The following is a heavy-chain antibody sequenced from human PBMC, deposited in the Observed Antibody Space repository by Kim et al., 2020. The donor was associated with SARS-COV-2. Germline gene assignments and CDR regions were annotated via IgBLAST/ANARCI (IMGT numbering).Heavy chain of an antibody. CDR3: ARTGDHYYGSGSYFDY. V-gene: IGHV4-39*07. J-gene: IGHJ4*02. Sequence: SETLSLTCTVSGGSISSSGYYWGWIRQPPGKGLEWIASIFYSGSTYYNPSLKSRVTISVDTSMNQFSLKVNSVTAADTAIYYCARTGDHYYGSGSYFDYWGQGTLLTVSS. D-gene: IGHD3-10*01. CDR2: IFYSGST. CDR1: GGSISSSGYY.